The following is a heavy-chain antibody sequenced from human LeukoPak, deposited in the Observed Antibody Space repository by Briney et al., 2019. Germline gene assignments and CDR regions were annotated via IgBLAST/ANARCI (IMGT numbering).Heavy chain of an antibody. CDR2: IYHSGTT. CDR1: GGSISSYY. J-gene: IGHJ4*02. D-gene: IGHD1-14*01. Sequence: SGTLSVTCTGSGGSISSYYWSWIRQPPGKGLEGIGYIYHSGTTYYTPSLKSRLTMSVDKSKNQFSLKLNSVTDADTAVYYCARANPRTKFFPKWLDYWGRGTLLTVSS. V-gene: IGHV4-59*12. CDR3: ARANPRTKFFPKWLDY.